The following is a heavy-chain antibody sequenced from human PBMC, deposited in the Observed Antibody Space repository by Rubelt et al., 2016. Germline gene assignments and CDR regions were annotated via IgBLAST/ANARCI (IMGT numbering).Heavy chain of an antibody. CDR2: SKRKSDGGAI. V-gene: IGHV3-15*07. J-gene: IGHJ5*02. D-gene: IGHD4-23*01. Sequence: IRQAPGKGLEWVGRSKRKSDGGAIDHAAPVKGRFFISREDSANTFYLHMNSLKTEYTAVYYCTTDGGSDVPDVDRWGQGTLVTVSS. CDR3: TTDGGSDVPDVDR.